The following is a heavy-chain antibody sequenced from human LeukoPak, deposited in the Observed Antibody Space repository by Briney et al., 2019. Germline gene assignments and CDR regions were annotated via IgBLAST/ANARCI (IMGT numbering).Heavy chain of an antibody. V-gene: IGHV3-23*01. Sequence: GGSLRLSCAASGFTFSSYSMSWVRQAPGKGLEWVSSVSGSGDSTYYADSVKGRFTISRDNSKNTLYVQMNSLRAEDAAVYYCAKRHDSNGPTGYFDNWGQGTLVTVSS. CDR2: VSGSGDST. D-gene: IGHD3-22*01. J-gene: IGHJ4*02. CDR3: AKRHDSNGPTGYFDN. CDR1: GFTFSSYS.